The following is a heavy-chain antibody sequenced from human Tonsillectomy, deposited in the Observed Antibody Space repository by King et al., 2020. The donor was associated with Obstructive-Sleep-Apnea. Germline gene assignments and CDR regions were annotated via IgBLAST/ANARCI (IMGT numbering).Heavy chain of an antibody. CDR2: ISYSRST. D-gene: IGHD3-22*01. CDR1: GGSISSYY. J-gene: IGHJ5*02. V-gene: IGHV4-59*01. CDR3: ARGVVITTNWFDP. Sequence: QLQESGPGLVKPLETLSLTCTVSGGSISSYYWSWIRHPPGKGLEWIGYISYSRSTNYNPSLKSRVTISVDTSKNQFSLKLSSVTAADTAVYYCARGVVITTNWFDPWGQGTLVTVSS.